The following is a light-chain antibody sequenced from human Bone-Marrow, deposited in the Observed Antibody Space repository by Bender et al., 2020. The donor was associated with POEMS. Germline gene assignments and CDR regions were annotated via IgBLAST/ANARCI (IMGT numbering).Light chain of an antibody. CDR2: KNN. Sequence: QSVLTQPPSASGTPGQRVTISCSGSSSNIGTNPVNWYQQLPGTAPKLLIYKNNQRPSGVPDRFSGSKSGTSASLAISGLRSEDEADYYCATWDDSLSAQVFGGGTKLTVL. CDR1: SSNIGTNP. CDR3: ATWDDSLSAQV. V-gene: IGLV1-47*01. J-gene: IGLJ3*02.